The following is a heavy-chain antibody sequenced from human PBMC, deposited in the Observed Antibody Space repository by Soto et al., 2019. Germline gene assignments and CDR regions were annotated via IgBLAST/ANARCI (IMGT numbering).Heavy chain of an antibody. J-gene: IGHJ4*02. CDR1: GGTFSSYA. D-gene: IGHD5-12*01. CDR2: IVPIVDTS. V-gene: IGHV1-69*05. CDR3: VIVVAIPGYPDN. Sequence: QVQLVQSGAEVRQPASSVKVSCKTSGGTFSSYAISWVRQAPGQGLEWMGGIVPIVDTSTYALKLQGRVTITPDASTSTVYMELSSLRSDDTAVYYCVIVVAIPGYPDNWGQGTLVTVSS.